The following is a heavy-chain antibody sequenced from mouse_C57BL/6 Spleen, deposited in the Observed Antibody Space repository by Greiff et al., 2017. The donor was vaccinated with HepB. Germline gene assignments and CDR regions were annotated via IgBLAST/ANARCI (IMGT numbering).Heavy chain of an antibody. CDR1: GFTFSDYY. CDR3: ARQNYGSRGAMDY. J-gene: IGHJ4*01. V-gene: IGHV5-12*01. D-gene: IGHD1-1*01. Sequence: EVMLVESGGGLVQPGGSLKLSCAASGFTFSDYYMYWVRQTPEKRLEWVAYISNGGGSTYYPDTVKGRFTISRDNAKNTLYLQMSRLKSEDTAMYYCARQNYGSRGAMDYWGQGTSVTVSS. CDR2: ISNGGGST.